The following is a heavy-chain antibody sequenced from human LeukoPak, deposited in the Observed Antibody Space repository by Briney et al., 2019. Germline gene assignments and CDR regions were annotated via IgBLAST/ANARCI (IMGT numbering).Heavy chain of an antibody. J-gene: IGHJ4*02. CDR1: GGSISSYY. D-gene: IGHD2/OR15-2a*01. CDR2: IYYSGST. CDR3: AGHHPRNTVDF. Sequence: ETLSLTCTVSGGSISSYYWSWIRQPPGKGLEWIGYIYYSGSTNYNPSLKSRVTISVDTSKNQFSLKLSSVTAADTAVYYCAGHHPRNTVDFWGQGTLVTVSS. V-gene: IGHV4-59*08.